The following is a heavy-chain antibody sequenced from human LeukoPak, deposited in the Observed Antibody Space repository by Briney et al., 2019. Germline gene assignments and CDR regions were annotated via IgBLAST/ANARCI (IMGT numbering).Heavy chain of an antibody. CDR1: GLTVSSNH. D-gene: IGHD5-24*01. V-gene: IGHV3-23*01. Sequence: GGSLRLSCAASGLTVSSNHMSWVRQAPGKGLEWVSGISGSGGSTYYADSVKDRFTISRDNSKNTLSLQVNSLRAEDTAVYYCAILTRRDGNNPFDYWGQGTLVTVSS. CDR2: ISGSGGST. CDR3: AILTRRDGNNPFDY. J-gene: IGHJ4*02.